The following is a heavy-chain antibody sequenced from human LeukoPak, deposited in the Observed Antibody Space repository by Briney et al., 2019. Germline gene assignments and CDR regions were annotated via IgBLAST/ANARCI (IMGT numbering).Heavy chain of an antibody. J-gene: IGHJ4*02. CDR1: GFTFSSYG. D-gene: IGHD3-10*01. V-gene: IGHV3-23*01. CDR2: ISGSGGST. CDR3: AKGLWFGELPLH. Sequence: GGSLRLSCAASGFTFSSYGMSWVRQAPGKGLEWVSAISGSGGSTYYADSVKGRFTISRDNSKNTLYLQMNSLRAEDTAVYYCAKGLWFGELPLHWGQGTLVTVSS.